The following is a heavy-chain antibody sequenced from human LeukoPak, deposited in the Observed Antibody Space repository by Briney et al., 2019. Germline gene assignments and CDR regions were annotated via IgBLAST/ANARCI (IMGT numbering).Heavy chain of an antibody. CDR3: ARHYKPYYDILTGYHDY. CDR2: IYYSGST. V-gene: IGHV4-39*01. Sequence: SETLSLTCTVSGGSISSSSYYWGWIRQPPGKGLEWIGSIYYSGSTHYNPSLKSRVTISVDTSKNQFSLKLSSVTAADTAVYYCARHYKPYYDILTGYHDYWGQGTLVTVSS. CDR1: GGSISSSSYY. D-gene: IGHD3-9*01. J-gene: IGHJ4*02.